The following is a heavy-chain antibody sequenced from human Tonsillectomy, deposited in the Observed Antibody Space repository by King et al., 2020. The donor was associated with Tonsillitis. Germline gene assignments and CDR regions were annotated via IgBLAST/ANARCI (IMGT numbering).Heavy chain of an antibody. CDR1: GYSFTSYW. CDR3: ARPRNVAEPEAYYFDF. V-gene: IGHV5-51*01. CDR2: IYPGDSDT. Sequence: QLVQSGAEVKKPGESLQISCKGSGYSFTSYWIGWVRQMPGKGLEWMGIIYPGDSDTRYSPSFQGQDTISADKSISTAYLQWRSLMAADTAMYYCARPRNVAEPEAYYFDFWGQETLDTVSA. D-gene: IGHD2-8*01. J-gene: IGHJ4*02.